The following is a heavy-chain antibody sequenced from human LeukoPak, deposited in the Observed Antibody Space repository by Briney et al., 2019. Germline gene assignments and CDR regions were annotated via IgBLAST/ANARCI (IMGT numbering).Heavy chain of an antibody. Sequence: PSGTLSLTCSVSGDSLSSSAYYLAWIRQPPGKGLEWIGSIYYNGNTYYNPSLKSRLTISVDTSKNQFSLRLSSVTAADTAVYYCARDAEYYDSSGYYHDAFDIWGQGTMVTVSS. CDR3: ARDAEYYDSSGYYHDAFDI. CDR2: IYYNGNT. D-gene: IGHD3-22*01. CDR1: GDSLSSSAYY. V-gene: IGHV4-39*02. J-gene: IGHJ3*02.